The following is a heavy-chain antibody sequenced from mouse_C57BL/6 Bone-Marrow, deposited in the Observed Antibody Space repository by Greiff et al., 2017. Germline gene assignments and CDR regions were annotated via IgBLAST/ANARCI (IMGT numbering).Heavy chain of an antibody. Sequence: EVQLQQSGPELVKPGASVKISCKASGYTFTDYNMDWVKQSPGKSLEWIGDINPNNGGTIYNQKFKGKATLTVDKSSSTAYMQLRSLTSADTAVXYCVYDYDGAMDYWGKGTSVTVSS. CDR3: VYDYDGAMDY. J-gene: IGHJ4*01. D-gene: IGHD2-4*01. CDR2: INPNNGGT. V-gene: IGHV1-18*01. CDR1: GYTFTDYN.